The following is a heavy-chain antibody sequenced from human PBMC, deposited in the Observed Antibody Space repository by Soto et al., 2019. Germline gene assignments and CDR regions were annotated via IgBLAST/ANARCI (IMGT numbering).Heavy chain of an antibody. Sequence: SETLSLTCTVSGGSISSGGYYWSWIRQHPGKGLEWIGYIYYSGSTYYNPSLKSRVTISVDTSKNQFSLKLSSVTAADTAVYYCARYSSGWYDAFDIWGQGTMVTVS. J-gene: IGHJ3*02. CDR2: IYYSGST. V-gene: IGHV4-31*03. CDR1: GGSISSGGYY. D-gene: IGHD6-19*01. CDR3: ARYSSGWYDAFDI.